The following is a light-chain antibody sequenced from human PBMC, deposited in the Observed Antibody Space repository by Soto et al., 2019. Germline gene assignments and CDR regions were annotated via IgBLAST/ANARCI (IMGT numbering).Light chain of an antibody. J-gene: IGKJ4*01. CDR1: PSVLYSSNNKNY. V-gene: IGKV4-1*01. Sequence: DIVMTQSPDSLAVSLGERATINCKSSPSVLYSSNNKNYLAWYQQKPGQPPKLLISWASTRESGVPARFSGSGSGTDFTLTISSLQAEDVAVYYCQQYYSTPLTFGGGTKVEIK. CDR3: QQYYSTPLT. CDR2: WAS.